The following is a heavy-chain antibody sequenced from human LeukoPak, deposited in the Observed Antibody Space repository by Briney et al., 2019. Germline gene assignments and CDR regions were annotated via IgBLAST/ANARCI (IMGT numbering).Heavy chain of an antibody. V-gene: IGHV3-74*01. CDR3: ARDPYDYVWGSCPVS. CDR1: GFTFSSYW. J-gene: IGHJ4*02. CDR2: INSDGSST. Sequence: GGSLRLSCAASGFTFSSYWMHWVRQAPGKGLVWVSRINSDGSSTSYADSVKGRFTISRDNAKNTLYLQMNSLRAEDTAVYYCARDPYDYVWGSCPVSWGQGTLVTVSS. D-gene: IGHD3-16*01.